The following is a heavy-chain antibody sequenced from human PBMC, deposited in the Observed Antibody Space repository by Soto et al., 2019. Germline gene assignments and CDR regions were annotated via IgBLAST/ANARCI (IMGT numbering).Heavy chain of an antibody. Sequence: QVQLVQSGVEVKKPGASVKVSCKASGYTFISHGISWVRQAPGQGLEWMGWISGKNGNTNYAQTLQGRVTLTTDTSKSTAYMELRSLRSDATPVSYCARVSSSIVVVPDYGTDVCGKGTTVTVSS. CDR2: ISGKNGNT. CDR3: ARVSSSIVVVPDYGTDV. CDR1: GYTFISHG. D-gene: IGHD2-15*01. V-gene: IGHV1-18*04. J-gene: IGHJ6*04.